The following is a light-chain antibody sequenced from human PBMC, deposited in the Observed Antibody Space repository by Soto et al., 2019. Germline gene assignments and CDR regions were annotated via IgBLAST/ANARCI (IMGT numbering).Light chain of an antibody. J-gene: IGKJ1*01. CDR1: QRVSSN. CDR3: QQHGSSPHYWT. V-gene: IGKV3-20*01. CDR2: EAS. Sequence: EIVMTQSPATLSVSPGERATLSCRASQRVSSNLAWYQQKPGQAPRLLICEASTRATGIPDRFSGSGSGTDFTLTISSLEPEAYAVYSCQQHGSSPHYWTFGQGTKVDNK.